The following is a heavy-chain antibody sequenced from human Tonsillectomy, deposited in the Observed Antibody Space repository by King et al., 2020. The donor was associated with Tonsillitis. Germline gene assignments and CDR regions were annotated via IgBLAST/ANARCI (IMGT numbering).Heavy chain of an antibody. J-gene: IGHJ4*02. CDR2: ISSGGTT. CDR3: AKMADASGGYSIDY. CDR1: GFTFKNYA. Sequence: VQLVESGGGLVQPGGSLRLSCAASGFTFKNYAMTWVHQAPGEGLDWVSHISSGGTTYYADSVKGRFTISRDNSKNTLYLQMNNLRADDTAVYYCAKMADASGGYSIDYWGQGTLVTVSS. V-gene: IGHV3-23*04. D-gene: IGHD3-10*01.